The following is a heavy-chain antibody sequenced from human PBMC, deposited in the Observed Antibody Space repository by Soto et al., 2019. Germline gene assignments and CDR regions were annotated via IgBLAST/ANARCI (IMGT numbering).Heavy chain of an antibody. CDR1: GRSFSNPYFY. D-gene: IGHD6-19*01. CDR2: VNHRGST. J-gene: IGHJ4*02. Sequence: QVQLQQWGAGLLKPSETLSLTCAVYGRSFSNPYFYWSWIRQPPGKGLEWIGEVNHRGSTNYTPSLKSRVTISLDTSKNHFSLRLTSLTAADTALYYCASLDSSGWYFDDWGQGTRVTVSS. V-gene: IGHV4-34*01. CDR3: ASLDSSGWYFDD.